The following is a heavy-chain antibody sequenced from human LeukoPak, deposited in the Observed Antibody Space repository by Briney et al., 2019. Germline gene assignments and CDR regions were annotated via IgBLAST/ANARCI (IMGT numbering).Heavy chain of an antibody. CDR2: ISGNGDYT. Sequence: PGGSLRLSCAASGFTFSSYAMSWVRQAPGKGLEWVSTISGNGDYTYYADSVKGRFTISRDNSKNTLYLQMNSLRADDTAVYYCAKRGIAAAASFDCWGQGTLVSVSS. D-gene: IGHD6-13*01. V-gene: IGHV3-23*01. CDR1: GFTFSSYA. CDR3: AKRGIAAAASFDC. J-gene: IGHJ4*02.